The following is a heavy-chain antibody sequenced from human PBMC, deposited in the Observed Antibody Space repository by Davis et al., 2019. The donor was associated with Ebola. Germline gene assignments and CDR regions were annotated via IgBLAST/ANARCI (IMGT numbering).Heavy chain of an antibody. J-gene: IGHJ4*02. CDR1: AYTFSSNA. D-gene: IGHD3-10*01. V-gene: IGHV7-4-1*02. Sequence: ASSLVLCYASAYTFSSNAMNSLRQAPGQGLQWMVWINTNTGNPTYAQGFTGRFDFSLDTSVSTAYLQISSLKAEDTAVYYCAKGIKWFGELSTFDYWGQGTLVTVSS. CDR3: AKGIKWFGELSTFDY. CDR2: INTNTGNP.